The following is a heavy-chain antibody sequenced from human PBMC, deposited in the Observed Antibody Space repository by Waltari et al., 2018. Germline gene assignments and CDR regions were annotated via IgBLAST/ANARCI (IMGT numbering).Heavy chain of an antibody. J-gene: IGHJ6*02. V-gene: IGHV4-34*01. CDR3: ARGRYSSSWYPYYYYYGMDV. CDR1: GGSFSGYY. Sequence: QVQLQQWGAGLLKPSETLSLTCAVYGGSFSGYYWSWIRQPPGKGLEWIGEINHSGSTNYNQSLKSRVTISVDTSKNQFSLKLSSVTAADTAVYYCARGRYSSSWYPYYYYYGMDVWGQGTTVTVSS. D-gene: IGHD6-13*01. CDR2: INHSGST.